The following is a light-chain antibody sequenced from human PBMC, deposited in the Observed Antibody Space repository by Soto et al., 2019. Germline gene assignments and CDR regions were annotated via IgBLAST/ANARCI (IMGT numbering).Light chain of an antibody. CDR1: NIGSKS. Sequence: SYELTQPPSVSVVPGKTARITCGGNNIGSKSVHWYQQKPGQAPVLVIYYDSDRPSGIPERFSGSNSGNTATLTISRVEAGDEADYYCQVWDSSSDHPVYVFGTGTKLTVL. V-gene: IGLV3-21*04. CDR2: YDS. J-gene: IGLJ1*01. CDR3: QVWDSSSDHPVYV.